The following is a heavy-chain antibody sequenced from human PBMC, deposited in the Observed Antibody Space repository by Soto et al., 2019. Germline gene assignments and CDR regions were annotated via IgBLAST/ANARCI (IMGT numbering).Heavy chain of an antibody. CDR3: ARAGATAADYYCYGMDV. CDR2: IWYDGSNK. CDR1: GFTFSSYG. J-gene: IGHJ6*01. Sequence: QVQLVESGGGVVQPGRSLRLSCAASGFTFSSYGMHWVRQAPGKGLEWVAVIWYDGSNKYYADSVKGRFTISRDNSKKRLYVQMNSRGAEDTAVYYCARAGATAADYYCYGMDVWGQGTTVTVSS. D-gene: IGHD1-26*01. V-gene: IGHV3-33*01.